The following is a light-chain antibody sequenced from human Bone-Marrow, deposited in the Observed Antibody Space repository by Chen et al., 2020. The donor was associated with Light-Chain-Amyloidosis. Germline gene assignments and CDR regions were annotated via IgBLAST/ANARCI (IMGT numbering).Light chain of an antibody. CDR3: QHRGGWPPLS. CDR2: DAS. CDR1: QTISTH. Sequence: EVVLTQSPATLAFSPGERATLSCRASQTISTHLVWYQQKPGQVPRLLIYDASTRAAGIPARFSGSGSGTDFTLSIGSREAEDFAVYYCQHRGGWPPLSFGGGTKIEIK. J-gene: IGKJ4*01. V-gene: IGKV3-11*01.